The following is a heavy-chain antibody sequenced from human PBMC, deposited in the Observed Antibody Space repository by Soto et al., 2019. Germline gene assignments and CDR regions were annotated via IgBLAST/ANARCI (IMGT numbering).Heavy chain of an antibody. V-gene: IGHV3-11*01. J-gene: IGHJ4*01. CDR3: ARDQRTYYGSGSCLDY. D-gene: IGHD3-10*01. CDR2: ISSSGSTV. Sequence: PGGSLRLSCAASTFTFSDHYMGWIRQAPGKGQEWVSYISSSGSTVYDAAYVKGRFTLSRDNAKNSLYLQMNSLRAEDTAVDYCARDQRTYYGSGSCLDYWGHGTPVTVCS. CDR1: TFTFSDHY.